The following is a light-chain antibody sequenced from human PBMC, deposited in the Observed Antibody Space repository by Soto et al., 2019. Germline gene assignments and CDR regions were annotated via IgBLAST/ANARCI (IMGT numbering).Light chain of an antibody. CDR3: SSYTSSSVL. CDR1: SSDVGGYNY. V-gene: IGLV2-14*01. J-gene: IGLJ2*01. CDR2: EVS. Sequence: QSALTQPASVSGSPGQSITVSCTGTSSDVGGYNYVSWYQQHPGKAPKLMIYEVSNRPSGVSNRFSGSKSGNTASLTISGFQAEDEADYYCSSYTSSSVLFGGGTKVTVL.